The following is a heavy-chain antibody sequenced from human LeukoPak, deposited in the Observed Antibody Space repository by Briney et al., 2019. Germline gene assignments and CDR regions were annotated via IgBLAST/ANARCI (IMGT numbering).Heavy chain of an antibody. V-gene: IGHV3-20*04. CDR2: INWSGGST. D-gene: IGHD2-2*01. Sequence: GGSLRLSCTASGFAFDEHGMSWVRQVPGKGLEWVSVINWSGGSTGCADPLRGRFTISRDNAKNSLYLQMDSLRAEDTALYYCARAPITSPFYFDSWGQGTLVTVSS. CDR3: ARAPITSPFYFDS. J-gene: IGHJ4*02. CDR1: GFAFDEHG.